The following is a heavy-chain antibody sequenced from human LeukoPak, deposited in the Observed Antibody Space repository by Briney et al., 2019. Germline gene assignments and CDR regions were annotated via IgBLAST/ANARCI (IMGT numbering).Heavy chain of an antibody. J-gene: IGHJ6*03. CDR1: GFTFSSYV. V-gene: IGHV3-30*04. CDR2: ISYDGSNE. Sequence: GGSLRLSCAASGFTFSSYVMHWVRQAPGKGLEWVAIISYDGSNEYYADSVKGRFTISRDNSKNTLYLQMNSLRAADTAVYYCARAVTTYFYYYYYMDVWGKGTTVTVSS. D-gene: IGHD4-17*01. CDR3: ARAVTTYFYYYYYMDV.